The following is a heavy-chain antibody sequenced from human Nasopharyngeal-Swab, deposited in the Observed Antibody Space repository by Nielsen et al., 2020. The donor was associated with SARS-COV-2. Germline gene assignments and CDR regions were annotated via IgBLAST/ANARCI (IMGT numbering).Heavy chain of an antibody. CDR2: IYYSGST. Sequence: SETLSLTCTVSGGSISSGGYYWSWIRQHPGKGLEWIGYIYYSGSTYYNPSLKSRVTISVDTSKNQFSLKLSSVTAADTAVYYCARDRAGVTIFGVVILDAFDIWGQGTMVTVFS. CDR3: ARDRAGVTIFGVVILDAFDI. D-gene: IGHD3-3*01. V-gene: IGHV4-31*03. CDR1: GGSISSGGYY. J-gene: IGHJ3*02.